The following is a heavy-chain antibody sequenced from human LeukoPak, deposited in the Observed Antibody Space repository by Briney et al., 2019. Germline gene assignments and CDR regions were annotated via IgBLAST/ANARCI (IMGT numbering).Heavy chain of an antibody. Sequence: SETLSLTCTVSGDSISSYYWSWIRQPAGKGLEWIGRIHPSGSTNYNPSLKSRVTLSVDTSKNQFSLNLSSVTAADTAVYYCARDPGVYDNSGYYYYYYMDVWGKGTTVTVSS. D-gene: IGHD3-22*01. V-gene: IGHV4-4*07. CDR2: IHPSGST. CDR3: ARDPGVYDNSGYYYYYYMDV. CDR1: GDSISSYY. J-gene: IGHJ6*03.